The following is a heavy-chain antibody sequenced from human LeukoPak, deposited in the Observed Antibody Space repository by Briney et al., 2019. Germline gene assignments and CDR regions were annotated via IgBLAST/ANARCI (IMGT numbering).Heavy chain of an antibody. V-gene: IGHV4-39*07. Sequence: SETLSLTCTVSGGSISSSSYYWGWIRQPPGKGLEWIGSIYYSGNTYYNPSLKSRVTMSIDTSKNQFSLKLSSVTAADTAVYYCARGPIVGATTHFDYWGQGTLVTVSS. CDR2: IYYSGNT. CDR1: GGSISSSSYY. J-gene: IGHJ4*02. CDR3: ARGPIVGATTHFDY. D-gene: IGHD1-26*01.